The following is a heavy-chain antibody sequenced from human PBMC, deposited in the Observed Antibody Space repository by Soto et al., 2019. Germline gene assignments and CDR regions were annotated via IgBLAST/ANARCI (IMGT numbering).Heavy chain of an antibody. V-gene: IGHV3-30*18. CDR3: ANPWHSSGYKDGYYYYYGMDV. D-gene: IGHD3-22*01. Sequence: GGSLRLSCAASGFTFSSYGMHWVRQAPGKGLEWVAVISYDGSNKYYADSVKGRFTISRDNSKNTLYLQMNSLRAEDTAVYYCANPWHSSGYKDGYYYYYGMDVWGKGTTVTVSS. CDR2: ISYDGSNK. J-gene: IGHJ6*04. CDR1: GFTFSSYG.